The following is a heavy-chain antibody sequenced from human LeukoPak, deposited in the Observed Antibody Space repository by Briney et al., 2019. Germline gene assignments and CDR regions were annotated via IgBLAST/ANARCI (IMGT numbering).Heavy chain of an antibody. CDR2: IYSGSST. D-gene: IGHD6-25*01. CDR1: GFSVSSNH. J-gene: IGHJ4*02. V-gene: IGHV3-53*01. CDR3: ARVFQRDYYFDY. Sequence: GGSLRLSCAASGFSVSSNHMSCVRQAPGKGPEWVSVIYSGSSTYYADPVRGRCIISRDNSKNTLYLQMNSLRAGDTAVYYCARVFQRDYYFDYWGQGTLVTVSS.